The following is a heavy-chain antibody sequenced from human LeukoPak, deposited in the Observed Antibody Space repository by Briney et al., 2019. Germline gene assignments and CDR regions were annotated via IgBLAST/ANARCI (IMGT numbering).Heavy chain of an antibody. CDR2: MNPNSGNT. V-gene: IGHV1-8*01. Sequence: ASVKVFCKASGYTFTRYDINWVRQATGQGLEWMGWMNPNSGNTGYAQKFQGRVTMTRNTSISTAYMELSSLRSEDTAVYYCARSVGGYANLDYWGQGTLVTVSS. CDR1: GYTFTRYD. D-gene: IGHD5-12*01. CDR3: ARSVGGYANLDY. J-gene: IGHJ4*02.